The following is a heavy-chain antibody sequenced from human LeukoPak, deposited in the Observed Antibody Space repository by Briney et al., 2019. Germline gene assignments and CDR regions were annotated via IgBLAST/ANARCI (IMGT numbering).Heavy chain of an antibody. CDR2: IYSGGSK. CDR3: ARDSSGDFDTGGYYYGDFDS. Sequence: PGGSLRLSCAASGFVVSNYYMTWIRQAPGKGLEWVSLIYSGGSKYYADSVKGRFTISRDDSKNTLYLQMNSLRAEDSAVYFCARDSSGDFDTGGYYYGDFDSWGQGTQVIVSS. V-gene: IGHV3-53*01. J-gene: IGHJ4*02. D-gene: IGHD3-22*01. CDR1: GFVVSNYY.